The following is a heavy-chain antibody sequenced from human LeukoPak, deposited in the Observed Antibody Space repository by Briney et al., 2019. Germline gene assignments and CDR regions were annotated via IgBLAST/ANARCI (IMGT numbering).Heavy chain of an antibody. CDR2: INPNSGGT. V-gene: IGHV1-2*06. CDR1: GYTFTGYY. CDR3: ARVLGDCSSTNCYGGYDFDI. J-gene: IGHJ3*02. Sequence: ASVKVSCKASGYTFTGYYIHLVRQAPGQGLEWMGRINPNSGGTTYAQKFQGRVAMTRDTSISTAYMELSRLSSDDTAVYYCARVLGDCSSTNCYGGYDFDIWGQGTTVTVSS. D-gene: IGHD2-2*01.